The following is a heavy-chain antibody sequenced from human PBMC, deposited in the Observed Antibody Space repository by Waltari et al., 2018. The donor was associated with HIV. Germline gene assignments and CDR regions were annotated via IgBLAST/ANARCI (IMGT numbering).Heavy chain of an antibody. D-gene: IGHD2-8*01. CDR3: ARDYCINGPCFFYYFMDV. CDR2: IGPIFDIV. V-gene: IGHV1-69*08. CDR1: GGTFSSYT. J-gene: IGHJ6*03. Sequence: QVPLVQSGAAITRPGSSVMVSCTASGGTFSSYTNSWVRQAPGQGLEWMGRIGPIFDIVNYGQKFQSRLTITADKSTSTAYMELSSLRAEDTAIYFCARDYCINGPCFFYYFMDVWGQGTTVTVSS.